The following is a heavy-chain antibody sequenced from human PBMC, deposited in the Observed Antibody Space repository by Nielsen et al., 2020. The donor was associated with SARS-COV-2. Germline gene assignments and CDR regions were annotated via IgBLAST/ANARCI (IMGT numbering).Heavy chain of an antibody. J-gene: IGHJ4*02. CDR1: GFTFSTYA. Sequence: GGSLRLSCAASGFTFSTYAVNWVRQAPGKGLEWVSLIHSAGSGTDYADSVKGRFTISRDNSKNTLYLQMNSLRAEDTAVYYCARDRWQQLVPTYWGQGTLVTVSS. D-gene: IGHD6-13*01. V-gene: IGHV3-23*03. CDR3: ARDRWQQLVPTY. CDR2: IHSAGSGT.